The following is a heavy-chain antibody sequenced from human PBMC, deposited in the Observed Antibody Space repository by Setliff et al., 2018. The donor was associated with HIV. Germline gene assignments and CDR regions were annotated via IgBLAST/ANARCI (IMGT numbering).Heavy chain of an antibody. Sequence: SVKVSCKISGDTFTGHAIVWVRQAPGQGLEWMGGIIPITGTIHFAQKFQDRITVTKDESTSTVYMDLSSLRADDTAVYYCVRGYRSAWNSWFDAWGQGTRVTVSS. D-gene: IGHD6-19*01. J-gene: IGHJ5*02. CDR1: GDTFTGHA. V-gene: IGHV1-69*05. CDR2: IIPITGTI. CDR3: VRGYRSAWNSWFDA.